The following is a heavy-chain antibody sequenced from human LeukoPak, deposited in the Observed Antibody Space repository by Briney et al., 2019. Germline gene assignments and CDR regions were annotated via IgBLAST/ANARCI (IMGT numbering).Heavy chain of an antibody. Sequence: GESLKISFKASGYPFTTYWIGWVRQMPRKGLEWMGIIYPDDSDTRYSPSFQGQVTISADNSISTAYLQWTSLKASDTAMYYCARPGHQWGRVDVWGKGTTVTVSS. CDR1: GYPFTTYW. V-gene: IGHV5-51*01. CDR2: IYPDDSDT. J-gene: IGHJ6*04. D-gene: IGHD1-26*01. CDR3: ARPGHQWGRVDV.